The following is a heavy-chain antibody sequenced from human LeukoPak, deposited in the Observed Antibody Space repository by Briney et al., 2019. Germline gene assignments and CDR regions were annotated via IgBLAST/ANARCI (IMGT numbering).Heavy chain of an antibody. J-gene: IGHJ4*02. D-gene: IGHD6-13*01. V-gene: IGHV3-23*01. CDR2: ISGSGGNT. CDR3: AGDSKSWYAFGY. CDR1: GFTFSSYA. Sequence: PGGSLRLSCAASGFTFSSYAMSWVRQAPGKGLEWVSGISGSGGNTYYADSVKGWFTVSRDNSKNTLYLQMNSLRAEDTAVYYCAGDSKSWYAFGYWGQGTLVTVSS.